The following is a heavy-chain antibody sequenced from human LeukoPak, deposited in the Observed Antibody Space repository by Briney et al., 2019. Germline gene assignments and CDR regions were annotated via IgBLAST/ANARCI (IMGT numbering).Heavy chain of an antibody. D-gene: IGHD3-22*01. V-gene: IGHV3-30-3*01. CDR1: GFTFSSYA. J-gene: IGHJ4*02. Sequence: GGSLGLSCAASGFTFSSYAMHWVRQAPGKGLEWVAVISYDGSNKYYADSVKGRFTISRDNSKNTLYLQMNSLRAEDTAVYYCARGTYYYDSSGYYYLDYWGQGTLVTVSS. CDR2: ISYDGSNK. CDR3: ARGTYYYDSSGYYYLDY.